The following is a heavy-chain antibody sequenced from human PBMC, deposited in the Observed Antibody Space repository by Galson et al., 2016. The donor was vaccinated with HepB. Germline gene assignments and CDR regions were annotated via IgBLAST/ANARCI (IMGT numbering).Heavy chain of an antibody. V-gene: IGHV3-30-3*01. CDR1: GFTFSTSA. J-gene: IGHJ3*02. Sequence: SLRLSCAASGFTFSTSAMQWVHQAPGKGLEWVAVISYDGTNKYYTDSVKGRFTISRDNSKNTLYLQINSLRAEDTAVYYCAKVVGRFGSGGDAFDIWGQGTMVTVSS. CDR3: AKVVGRFGSGGDAFDI. D-gene: IGHD3-10*01. CDR2: ISYDGTNK.